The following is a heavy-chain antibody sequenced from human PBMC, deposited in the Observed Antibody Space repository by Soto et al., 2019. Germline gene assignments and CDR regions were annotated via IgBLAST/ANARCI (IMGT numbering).Heavy chain of an antibody. D-gene: IGHD6-13*01. J-gene: IGHJ4*02. Sequence: GGSLRLSCAASGFTFSSYSMNWVRQAPGKGLEWVSSISSSSYIYYADSVKGRFTISRDNAKNSLYLQMNSLRAEDTAVYYCARVPYSSSGYSSPYFDYWGQGTLVTVSS. V-gene: IGHV3-21*01. CDR1: GFTFSSYS. CDR3: ARVPYSSSGYSSPYFDY. CDR2: ISSSSYI.